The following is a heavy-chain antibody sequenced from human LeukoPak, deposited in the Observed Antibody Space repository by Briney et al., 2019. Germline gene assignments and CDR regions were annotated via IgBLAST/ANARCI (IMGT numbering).Heavy chain of an antibody. V-gene: IGHV1-2*02. D-gene: IGHD1-26*01. Sequence: ASVKVSCKPSGYIFTAYHLHWVRQAPGQGLEWMGWINPNSGGTNYAQKFQGRVTMTRDTSISTAYMELSRLRSDDTAVYYCASGVGATNWDYWGQGTLVTVSS. CDR3: ASGVGATNWDY. J-gene: IGHJ4*02. CDR2: INPNSGGT. CDR1: GYIFTAYH.